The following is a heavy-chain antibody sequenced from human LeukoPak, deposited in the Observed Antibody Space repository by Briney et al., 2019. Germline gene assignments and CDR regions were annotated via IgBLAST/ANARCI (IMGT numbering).Heavy chain of an antibody. J-gene: IGHJ4*02. CDR2: INPSGGST. CDR1: GYTFTSYY. D-gene: IGHD1-1*01. Sequence: ASVEVSCKASGYTFTSYYMHWVQQAPGQGLEWMGIINPSGGSTSYAQKFQGRVTMTRDTSTSTVYMELSSLRSEDTAVYYCASNMESLLEGFDYWGQGTLVTVSS. CDR3: ASNMESLLEGFDY. V-gene: IGHV1-46*01.